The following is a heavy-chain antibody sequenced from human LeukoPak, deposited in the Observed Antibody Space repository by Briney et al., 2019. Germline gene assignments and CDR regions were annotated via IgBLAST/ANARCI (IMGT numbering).Heavy chain of an antibody. J-gene: IGHJ3*02. CDR1: GFTFDDYA. Sequence: GGSLRLSCAASGFTFDDYAMHWVRQAPGKGLEWVSGISWNSGSIGYADSVKGRFTISRDNAKNSLYLQMNSLRAEDTALYYCAKGYCGGDCADAFDIWGQGTMVTVSS. V-gene: IGHV3-9*01. CDR2: ISWNSGSI. CDR3: AKGYCGGDCADAFDI. D-gene: IGHD2-21*02.